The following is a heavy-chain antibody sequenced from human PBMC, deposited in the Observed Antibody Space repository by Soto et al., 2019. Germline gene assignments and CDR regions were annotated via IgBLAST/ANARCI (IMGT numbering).Heavy chain of an antibody. D-gene: IGHD3-9*01. V-gene: IGHV4-39*01. CDR2: IYYSGST. CDR3: ATHYDILTGLFDP. CDR1: GSSISSSSYY. J-gene: IGHJ5*02. Sequence: SGTLSLTCTVSGSSISSSSYYWGWIRQPPGEGLEWIGSIYYSGSTYYNPSLKSRVTISVDTSKNQFSLKLSSVTAADTAVYYCATHYDILTGLFDPWGQATLVTVSS.